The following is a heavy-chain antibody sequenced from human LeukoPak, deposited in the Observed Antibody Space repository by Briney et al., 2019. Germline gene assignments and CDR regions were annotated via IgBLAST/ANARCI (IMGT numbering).Heavy chain of an antibody. J-gene: IGHJ4*02. D-gene: IGHD2-2*01. CDR2: IKEDGSEK. V-gene: IGHV3-7*01. CDR1: GFIFSSYW. CDR3: ARDSVPAAMDY. Sequence: GGSLRLSCAASGFIFSSYWKTWVRQVPGRELEWVANIKEDGSEKTYVDSVKGRFTISRDNAENSLYLQMNSLRAEDTAVYYCARDSVPAAMDYWGQGTLVTVSS.